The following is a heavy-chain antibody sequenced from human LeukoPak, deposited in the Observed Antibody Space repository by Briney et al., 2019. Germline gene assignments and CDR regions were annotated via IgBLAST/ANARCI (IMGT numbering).Heavy chain of an antibody. CDR1: GGSFSGYY. CDR2: INHSGST. D-gene: IGHD3-10*01. J-gene: IGHJ4*02. Sequence: SETLSLTCAVYGGSFSGYYWSWIRQPPGKGLEWIGEINHSGSTNYNPSLKSRVTISVDTSKNQFSLKLSSVTAADTAVYYCARGRGVWFGELYRKKGFDYWAREPWSPSPQ. CDR3: ARGRGVWFGELYRKKGFDY. V-gene: IGHV4-34*01.